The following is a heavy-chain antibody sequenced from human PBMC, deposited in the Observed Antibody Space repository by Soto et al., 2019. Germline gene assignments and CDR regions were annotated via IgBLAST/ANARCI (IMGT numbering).Heavy chain of an antibody. CDR1: GFTFINYA. CDR3: ARKVLVSTSRPDWWYFDL. J-gene: IGHJ2*01. CDR2: ISGGGDRT. D-gene: IGHD2-2*01. V-gene: IGHV3-23*01. Sequence: EVQLLESGGGLVQPGGSLRLSCVGSGFTFINYAMNWVRQTPGKGLEWVSTISGGGDRTFDADTVKGRFTISRANSKNTVNLQMNSLRADDTAVYYCARKVLVSTSRPDWWYFDLWGRGTLVTVSS.